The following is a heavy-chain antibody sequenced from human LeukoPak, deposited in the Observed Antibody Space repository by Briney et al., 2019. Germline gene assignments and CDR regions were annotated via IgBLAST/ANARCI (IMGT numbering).Heavy chain of an antibody. Sequence: EASVKVSCKASGGTFSSYAISWVRQAPGQGLEWMGRIIPILGIANYAQKFQGRVTITADKSTSTAYMELSSLRSEDTAAYYCASCSKDAPGVSYGMDVWGQGTTVTVSS. CDR2: IIPILGIA. V-gene: IGHV1-69*04. J-gene: IGHJ6*02. CDR3: ASCSKDAPGVSYGMDV. D-gene: IGHD2-2*01. CDR1: GGTFSSYA.